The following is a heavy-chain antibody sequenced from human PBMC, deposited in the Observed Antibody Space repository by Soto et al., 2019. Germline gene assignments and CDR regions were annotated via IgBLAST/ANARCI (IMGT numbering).Heavy chain of an antibody. D-gene: IGHD3-10*01. CDR2: ISDDGSRA. V-gene: IGHV3-74*01. Sequence: GGALRLSCTASGFTFSMYWMHWVRQVPGKGPEWVSRISDDGSRADYADSVKGRFTISRDNAKNTLYLEMHVLRADDTAVYYCTRGPRPSSVGTGAFWGQGTPVPAPS. J-gene: IGHJ4*02. CDR1: GFTFSMYW. CDR3: TRGPRPSSVGTGAF.